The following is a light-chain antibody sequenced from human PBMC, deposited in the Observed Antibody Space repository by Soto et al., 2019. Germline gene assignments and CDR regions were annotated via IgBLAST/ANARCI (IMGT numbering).Light chain of an antibody. CDR3: QHSRSYPSP. Sequence: SRVTQENSALSASVGDRVTITCRASQSIGSWLAWYQQKPGKVPQLLIYKTSTLQSGVSSRFSGSGSGTDFTLTISSLQAEDFATYYCQHSRSYPSPFGEGTKVDIK. CDR1: QSIGSW. V-gene: IGKV1-5*03. J-gene: IGKJ1*01. CDR2: KTS.